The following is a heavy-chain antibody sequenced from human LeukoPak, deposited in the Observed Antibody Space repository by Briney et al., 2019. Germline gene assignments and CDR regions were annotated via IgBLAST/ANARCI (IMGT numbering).Heavy chain of an antibody. CDR1: GGSISSYY. V-gene: IGHV4-4*07. D-gene: IGHD2-2*02. J-gene: IGHJ3*02. CDR2: IYTSGST. Sequence: SETLSLTCTVSGGSISSYYWSSILQPAGKGLEWIGRIYTSGSTNYNPSLKSRVTMSVDTSKNQFSLKLSSVTAADTAVYYCARDRGYCSSTSCYNDAFDIWGQGTMVTVSS. CDR3: ARDRGYCSSTSCYNDAFDI.